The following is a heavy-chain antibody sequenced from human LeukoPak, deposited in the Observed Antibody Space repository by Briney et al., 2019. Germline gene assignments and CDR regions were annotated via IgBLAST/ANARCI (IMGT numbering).Heavy chain of an antibody. J-gene: IGHJ6*02. Sequence: ASVKVSCKASGYTFTSYAMHWVRQAPGQRLEWMGWINAGNGNTKYSQKFQGRVTITRDTSASTAYMELSSLRSEDTAVYYCARGPGIAADYYYYGMDVWGQGTLVTVSS. CDR1: GYTFTSYA. V-gene: IGHV1-3*01. D-gene: IGHD6-13*01. CDR2: INAGNGNT. CDR3: ARGPGIAADYYYYGMDV.